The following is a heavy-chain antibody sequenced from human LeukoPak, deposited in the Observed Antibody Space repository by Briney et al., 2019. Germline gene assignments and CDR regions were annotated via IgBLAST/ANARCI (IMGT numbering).Heavy chain of an antibody. Sequence: GGSLRLSCAASGFTFSSYGMHWVRQAPGKGLEWVAFIRYDGSNKYYADSVKGRFTISRDNSKNTLYLQMNSLRAEDTAVYYCAKDRDIVVVPAAIPFGPWGQGTLVTVSS. J-gene: IGHJ5*02. D-gene: IGHD2-2*01. V-gene: IGHV3-30*02. CDR3: AKDRDIVVVPAAIPFGP. CDR1: GFTFSSYG. CDR2: IRYDGSNK.